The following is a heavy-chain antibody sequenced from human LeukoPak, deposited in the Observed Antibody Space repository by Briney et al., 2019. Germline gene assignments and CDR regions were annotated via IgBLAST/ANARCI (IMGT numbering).Heavy chain of an antibody. CDR1: GYTFTSYY. V-gene: IGHV1-46*01. CDR2: INPSGGST. D-gene: IGHD5-24*01. CDR3: ARGEVEMATIGGFDY. Sequence: GASVKVSCKASGYTFTSYYMHWVRQAPGQGLEWMGIINPSGGSTSYAQKFQGRVTMTRDTSTSTVYMELSSLRSEDTAVYYCARGEVEMATIGGFDYWGQGTLVTVSS. J-gene: IGHJ4*02.